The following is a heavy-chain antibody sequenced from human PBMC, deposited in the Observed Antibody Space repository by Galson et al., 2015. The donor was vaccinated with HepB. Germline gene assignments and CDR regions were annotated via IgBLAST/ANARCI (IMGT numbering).Heavy chain of an antibody. CDR2: IWYDGSNK. J-gene: IGHJ5*02. D-gene: IGHD3-3*01. CDR1: GFTFSSYG. CDR3: TRHPTTFYDFWSGYSDNWFDP. Sequence: SLRLSRAASGFTFSSYGMHWVRQAPGKGLEWVAGIWYDGSNKHYADSVKGRFTISRDNSKNTLYLQVNSLRAEDTALYYCTRHPTTFYDFWSGYSDNWFDPWGQGTLVIVSS. V-gene: IGHV3-33*01.